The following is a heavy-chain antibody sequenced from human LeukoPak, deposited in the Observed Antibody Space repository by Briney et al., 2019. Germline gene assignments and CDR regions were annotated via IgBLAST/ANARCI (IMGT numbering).Heavy chain of an antibody. CDR3: ARVVNSGSYFVDY. V-gene: IGHV4-59*01. CDR2: IYHSGST. CDR1: GGSISSYY. J-gene: IGHJ4*02. Sequence: SETLSLTCTVSGGSISSYYWSWIRQPPGKGLEWIGYIYHSGSTNYNPSLKSRVTISVDTSKNQFSLKLSSVTAADTAVYYCARVVNSGSYFVDYWGQGTLVTVSS. D-gene: IGHD1-26*01.